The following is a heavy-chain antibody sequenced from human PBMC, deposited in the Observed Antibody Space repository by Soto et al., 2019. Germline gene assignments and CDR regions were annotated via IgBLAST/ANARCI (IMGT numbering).Heavy chain of an antibody. J-gene: IGHJ4*02. Sequence: GGSLRLSCAASGFSLSGYWMNWVRQAPGRGLEWVAIIKQDGSERYYVDSVKGRFTISRDNAKNSLYLQMSSLRVEDTALYYCARSSGWLHDYWGQGTLVTVSS. V-gene: IGHV3-7*01. CDR1: GFSLSGYW. CDR2: IKQDGSER. CDR3: ARSSGWLHDY. D-gene: IGHD6-19*01.